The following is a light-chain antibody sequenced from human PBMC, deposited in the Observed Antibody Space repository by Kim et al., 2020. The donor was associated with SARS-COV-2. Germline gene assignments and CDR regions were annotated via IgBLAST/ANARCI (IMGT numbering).Light chain of an antibody. V-gene: IGKV1-27*01. Sequence: ASVGDSIPITCRRSQDIANSLAWYQQQPGKVPQVLIYAASTLQSGVPSRFSGSGSGTEFTLTIGRLQTEDVATYYCKQYNSAPWTFGPGTKVDI. CDR3: KQYNSAPWT. CDR2: AAS. CDR1: QDIANS. J-gene: IGKJ1*01.